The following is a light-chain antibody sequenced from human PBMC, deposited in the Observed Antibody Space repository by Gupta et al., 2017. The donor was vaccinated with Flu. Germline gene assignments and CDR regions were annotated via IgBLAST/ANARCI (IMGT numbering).Light chain of an antibody. V-gene: IGLV2-11*01. Sequence: SVTLTCSRTSSDVGCSNDCSWYQQTAGKATKILIDVVRQRQSGVHDRFSCAKYGNAASLTIAGLQAEEEADYDCSSYAGSNNVVFGGGTKLTVL. CDR3: SSYAGSNNVV. CDR1: SSDVGCSND. CDR2: VVR. J-gene: IGLJ3*02.